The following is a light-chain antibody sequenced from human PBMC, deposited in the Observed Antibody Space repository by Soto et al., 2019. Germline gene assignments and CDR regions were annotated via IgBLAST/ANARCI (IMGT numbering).Light chain of an antibody. J-gene: IGKJ1*01. V-gene: IGKV1-39*01. CDR1: QGIRND. Sequence: IQMTQSPSSLSASVGDRVTISCRASQGIRNDLAWYQQKPGRAPKLLIFAASNLQSGVPSRFSGSGSGTDFTLTISSLQPEDFATYYCQQSYSTRRTFGQGTKVDIK. CDR3: QQSYSTRRT. CDR2: AAS.